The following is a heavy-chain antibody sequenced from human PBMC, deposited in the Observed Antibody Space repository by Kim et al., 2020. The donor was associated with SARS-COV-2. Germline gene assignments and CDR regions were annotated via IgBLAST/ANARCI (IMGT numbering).Heavy chain of an antibody. Sequence: GGSLRLSCVASGFTFSSFAMHWVRQAPGKGLEWVAVISYDGNNKEHADSVKGRFVSSRDNSKNTLYLQMNSMRTEDTAVYYCARDSGYYGSGTYYDWGQGTLVTVSS. CDR1: GFTFSSFA. D-gene: IGHD3-10*01. CDR3: ARDSGYYGSGTYYD. CDR2: ISYDGNNK. V-gene: IGHV3-30*09. J-gene: IGHJ4*02.